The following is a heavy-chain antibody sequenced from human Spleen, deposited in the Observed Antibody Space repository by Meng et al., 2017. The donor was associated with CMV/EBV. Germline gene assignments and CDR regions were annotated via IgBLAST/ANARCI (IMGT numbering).Heavy chain of an antibody. V-gene: IGHV1-69*05. D-gene: IGHD4-17*01. J-gene: IGHJ6*02. CDR3: ARARAVTTTHYSMDV. Sequence: SVKVSCKASGGTFSSYAINWVRQAPGQGLEWMGGLIPIFGTANYAQKFQGRVTITTDESTSTAYMELNSLRPEDSALYYCARARAVTTTHYSMDVWGQGNTVTVSS. CDR1: GGTFSSYA. CDR2: LIPIFGTA.